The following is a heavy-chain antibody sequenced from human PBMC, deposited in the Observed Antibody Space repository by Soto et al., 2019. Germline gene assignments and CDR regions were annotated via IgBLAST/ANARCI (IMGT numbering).Heavy chain of an antibody. D-gene: IGHD6-6*01. CDR2: IIPIFGTA. CDR3: ARDEAARPPSYSYYGMDV. CDR1: GGTYRTYA. V-gene: IGHV1-69*13. Sequence: SVKVSCKASGGTYRTYATNWVRQAPEHGFEWMGGIIPIFGTANYAQKFQGRVTITADESTSTAYMELSSLRSEDTAVYYCARDEAARPPSYSYYGMDVWGQGTTVTVSS. J-gene: IGHJ6*02.